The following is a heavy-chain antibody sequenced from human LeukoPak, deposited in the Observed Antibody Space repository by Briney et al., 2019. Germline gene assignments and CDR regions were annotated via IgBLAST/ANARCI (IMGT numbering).Heavy chain of an antibody. V-gene: IGHV3-13*01. CDR3: ARSKSYSSGWTDFDY. Sequence: GGSLRLSCAASGFTFSSHGMHWVRQPTGKGLEWVSVIGTAGNTYYADSVKGRFTISRENAKNSLYLQMDNLRAGDTAVYYCARSKSYSSGWTDFDYWGQGTLVTVSS. CDR1: GFTFSSHG. CDR2: IGTAGNT. J-gene: IGHJ4*02. D-gene: IGHD6-19*01.